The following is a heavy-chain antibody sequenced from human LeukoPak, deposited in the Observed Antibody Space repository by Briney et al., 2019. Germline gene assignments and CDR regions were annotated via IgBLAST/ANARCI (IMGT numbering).Heavy chain of an antibody. CDR1: GGSISSSSYY. CDR2: MYYSGNT. V-gene: IGHV4-39*07. Sequence: PSETLSLTCTVSGGSISSSSYYWGWIRQPPGKGLEWIGTMYYSGNTYYNPSLKSRVTISGDTSKNQFSLNLSSVTAAGTAVYYCARDLGVVPAWGWFDPWGQGTLVTVSS. J-gene: IGHJ5*02. D-gene: IGHD2-2*01. CDR3: ARDLGVVPAWGWFDP.